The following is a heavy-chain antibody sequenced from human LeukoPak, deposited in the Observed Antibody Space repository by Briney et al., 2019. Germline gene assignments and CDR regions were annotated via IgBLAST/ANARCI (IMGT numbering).Heavy chain of an antibody. V-gene: IGHV3-74*01. J-gene: IGHJ5*02. Sequence: GCLRLSCAASRYTFSSYWMHWVRQALGKGLVWVSRINREGSRKSAADSVKGRVTISRDNAKNTLDLQMNSLRAENTGVCNGASMICSSTSCDSHDYNWFDPWGQGTLVTVSS. CDR1: RYTFSSYW. D-gene: IGHD2-2*01. CDR2: INREGSRK. CDR3: ASMICSSTSCDSHDYNWFDP.